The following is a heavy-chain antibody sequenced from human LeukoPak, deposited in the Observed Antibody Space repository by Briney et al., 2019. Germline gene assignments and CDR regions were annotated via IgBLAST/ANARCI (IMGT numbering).Heavy chain of an antibody. Sequence: GRSLRLSCAASGFTFSSHGMHWVRQAPGKGLEWVAVIWYDGSNKYYTDSVKGRFTVSRDNSKNTLYLHMNSLRGEDTAVYYCVRWADSRASDIWGQGTMVTVSS. CDR1: GFTFSSHG. CDR2: IWYDGSNK. CDR3: VRWADSRASDI. V-gene: IGHV3-33*01. J-gene: IGHJ3*02. D-gene: IGHD4-23*01.